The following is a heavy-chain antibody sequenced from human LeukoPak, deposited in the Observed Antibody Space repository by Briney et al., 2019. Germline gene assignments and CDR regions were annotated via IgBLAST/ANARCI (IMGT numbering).Heavy chain of an antibody. CDR3: AKEKGYYYDSSGYYFDY. CDR2: ISGSGGST. D-gene: IGHD3-22*01. Sequence: PGGSLRLSCVVSGFIFSSYAMSWVRQAPGKGLEWVSGISGSGGSTYYADTVKGRFTISRDNSKNTLYLQMNSLRAEDTAVYYCAKEKGYYYDSSGYYFDYWGQGTLVTVSS. J-gene: IGHJ4*02. CDR1: GFIFSSYA. V-gene: IGHV3-23*01.